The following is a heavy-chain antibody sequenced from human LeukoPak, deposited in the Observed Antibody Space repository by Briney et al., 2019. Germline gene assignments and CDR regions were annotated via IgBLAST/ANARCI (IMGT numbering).Heavy chain of an antibody. D-gene: IGHD4-23*01. CDR1: GYTFTDYY. Sequence: GASVKVSCKASGYTFTDYYMHWVRQAPGQGLEWMGIINPGGGSTSYAQKFQDRVTMTRDTSTSTVYMELSSLRSEDTAVYYCAKDLRWDHPGFDPWGQGTLVIVSS. J-gene: IGHJ5*02. CDR2: INPGGGST. CDR3: AKDLRWDHPGFDP. V-gene: IGHV1-46*01.